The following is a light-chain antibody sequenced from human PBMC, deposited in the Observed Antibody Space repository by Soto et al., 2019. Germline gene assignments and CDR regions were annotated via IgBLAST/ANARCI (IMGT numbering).Light chain of an antibody. CDR1: QSVNSNY. Sequence: EFVLTQSPGTLSLSPGERATLSCRASQSVNSNYLAWYQQQPGQAPRLLIHDASNRATGIQARFSGSGSGTDFTLTISSLEPEDFAVYYCQQRSNWPLTFGGGTKVDIK. CDR2: DAS. CDR3: QQRSNWPLT. V-gene: IGKV3-11*01. J-gene: IGKJ4*01.